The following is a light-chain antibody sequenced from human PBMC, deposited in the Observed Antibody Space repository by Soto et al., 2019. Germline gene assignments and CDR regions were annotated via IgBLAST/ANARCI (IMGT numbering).Light chain of an antibody. CDR1: QDISNY. J-gene: IGKJ4*01. V-gene: IGKV1-33*01. Sequence: DIEMTQSPSSLSAAVGERLTITCPASQDISNYLNWYQQKPGKAPKLLIYDASNLETGVPSRFSGSGSGTDFTFTISSLQPEDIATYYCQKYDNLPLNFGGGTKVAIK. CDR2: DAS. CDR3: QKYDNLPLN.